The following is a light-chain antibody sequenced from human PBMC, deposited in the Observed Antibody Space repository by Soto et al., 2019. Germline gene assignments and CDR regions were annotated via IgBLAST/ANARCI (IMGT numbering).Light chain of an antibody. CDR2: EVT. CDR3: CSYAGTYTGV. V-gene: IGLV2-14*01. J-gene: IGLJ1*01. CDR1: SSDIGGYNS. Sequence: QSVLTQPASVSGSPGQSITISCTGISSDIGGYNSVSWYQQHPGKAPKLIIYEVTNRPSGVSNRFSGSESGNTASLTISGLQAEDEADYYCCSYAGTYTGVFGTGTKVTVL.